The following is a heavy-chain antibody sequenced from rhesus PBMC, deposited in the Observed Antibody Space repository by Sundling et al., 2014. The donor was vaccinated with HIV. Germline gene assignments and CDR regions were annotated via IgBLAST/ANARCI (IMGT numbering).Heavy chain of an antibody. V-gene: IGHV7-114*01. CDR2: ISTNTGNP. Sequence: QVQLVQSGAEVKQPGASVKVFCKASGYTFTNYGMNWVRQAPGQRLEWMGGISTNTGNPTYAQGFKERFTFSMDTSINTAYLQISSLKAEDTAVYYCARRGHDYGYSFTFDYWGQGVLVTVSS. D-gene: IGHD3-9*01. CDR3: ARRGHDYGYSFTFDY. CDR1: GYTFTNYG. J-gene: IGHJ4*01.